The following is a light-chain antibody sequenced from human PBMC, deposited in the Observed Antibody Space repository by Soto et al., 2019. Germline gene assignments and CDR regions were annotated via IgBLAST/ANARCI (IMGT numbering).Light chain of an antibody. Sequence: QSVLTQPPSVSGAPGQRVTISCTGSSSNIGAGYDVHWYQQLPGTAPKLLVHGNTDRPSGVPDRFSGSKSGTSASLAITGLEAEAEADYSCQSYDSSLSGWLFGGGTKLTVL. CDR2: GNT. V-gene: IGLV1-40*01. J-gene: IGLJ2*01. CDR1: SSNIGAGYD. CDR3: QSYDSSLSGWL.